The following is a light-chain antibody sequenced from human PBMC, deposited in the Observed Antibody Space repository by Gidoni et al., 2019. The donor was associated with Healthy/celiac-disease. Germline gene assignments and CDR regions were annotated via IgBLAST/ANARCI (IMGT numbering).Light chain of an antibody. CDR3: QQYGSSPLT. J-gene: IGKJ4*02. CDR1: QSVSSSY. Sequence: DIVFTQSPDTLSLSPGERATLSCRASQSVSSSYLAWYQQKPGQAPRLLIYGASSRATGIPDRFSGSGSGTDFTLTISRLEPEDVAVYYCQQYGSSPLTFGGGTKVEIK. V-gene: IGKV3-20*01. CDR2: GAS.